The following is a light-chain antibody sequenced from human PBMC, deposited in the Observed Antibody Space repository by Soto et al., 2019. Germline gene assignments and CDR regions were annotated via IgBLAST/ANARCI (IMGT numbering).Light chain of an antibody. J-gene: IGLJ2*01. CDR1: SSDVGGYNY. V-gene: IGLV2-8*01. CDR2: EVS. CDR3: SSYAGSNNVV. Sequence: QSALTQPPSASGSPGQSVTISCTGTSSDVGGYNYVSWYQQHPGKAPKLMIYEVSKRPSGVPDRFSGSKSSNTASLTVSGLQAEDEADYCCSSYAGSNNVVFGGGTELTVL.